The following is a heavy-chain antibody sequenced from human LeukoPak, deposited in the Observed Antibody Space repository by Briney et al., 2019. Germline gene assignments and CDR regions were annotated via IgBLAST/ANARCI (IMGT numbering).Heavy chain of an antibody. CDR2: ISSSSSYI. CDR3: ASFRVGRGAY. Sequence: RTGGSLRLSCAASGFTFSSYSMNWVRQAPGKGLEWVSSISSSSSYIYYADSVKGRFTISRDNAKNSLYLQMNSLRAEDTAVYYCASFRVGRGAYWGQGTLVTVSS. V-gene: IGHV3-21*01. J-gene: IGHJ4*02. D-gene: IGHD1-26*01. CDR1: GFTFSSYS.